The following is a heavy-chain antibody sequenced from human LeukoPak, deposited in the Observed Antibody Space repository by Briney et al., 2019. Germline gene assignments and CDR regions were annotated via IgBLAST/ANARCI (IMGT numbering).Heavy chain of an antibody. D-gene: IGHD4-11*01. V-gene: IGHV3-30-3*01. Sequence: GRSLRLSCAASGFTFSSYALHWVRQAPGKGLEWVAVISYDGSNKYYADSVKGRFTISRDNSKNTLYLQMNSLRAEDTAVYYCARGMTAVTTYAFDIWGQGTTVTVSS. CDR1: GFTFSSYA. CDR3: ARGMTAVTTYAFDI. J-gene: IGHJ3*02. CDR2: ISYDGSNK.